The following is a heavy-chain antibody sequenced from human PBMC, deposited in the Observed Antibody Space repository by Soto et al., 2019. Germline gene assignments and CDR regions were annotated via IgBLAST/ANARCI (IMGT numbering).Heavy chain of an antibody. V-gene: IGHV1-69*08. CDR3: AREVRNCSSTSCYTDY. J-gene: IGHJ4*02. CDR1: GGTFSSYT. D-gene: IGHD2-2*01. CDR2: IIPILGIA. Sequence: QVQLVQSGAEVKKPGSSVKVSCKASGGTFSSYTISWVRQAPGQGLEWMGRIIPILGIANYAQKFQGRVTITADKSTSTAYMELSSLRSEDTAVYYCAREVRNCSSTSCYTDYWGQGTLVTVSS.